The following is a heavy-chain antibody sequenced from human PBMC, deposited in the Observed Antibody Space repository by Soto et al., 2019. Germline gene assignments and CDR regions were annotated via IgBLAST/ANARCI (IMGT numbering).Heavy chain of an antibody. J-gene: IGHJ4*02. CDR1: GDSINNSY. CDR2: SYYTGTT. Sequence: PSQTLSLTCAVAGDSINNSYWSWIGQPPGKRLEGIGNSYYTGTTTYNPSLESRVTMSVDTSKNQFSLKLNSVDAADTAVYYCAKYRRTEAEGFTLDYWGRGTLVTVSS. V-gene: IGHV4-59*01. D-gene: IGHD6-13*01. CDR3: AKYRRTEAEGFTLDY.